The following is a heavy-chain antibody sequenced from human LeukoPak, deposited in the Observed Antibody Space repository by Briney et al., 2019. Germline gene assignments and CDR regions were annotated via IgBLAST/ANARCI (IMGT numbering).Heavy chain of an antibody. CDR1: GFTFSNYA. V-gene: IGHV3-23*01. J-gene: IGHJ4*02. CDR2: MSGSGGKT. Sequence: HPGGSLRPSCAASGFTFSNYAMTWVRQAPGKGLEWVSAMSGSGGKTYYADSVKVRFTISRDSSQNTLYLQMNNLRADDTAVYYCAKGKRVGAPYYFDSWGQGTLVTVSS. D-gene: IGHD1-26*01. CDR3: AKGKRVGAPYYFDS.